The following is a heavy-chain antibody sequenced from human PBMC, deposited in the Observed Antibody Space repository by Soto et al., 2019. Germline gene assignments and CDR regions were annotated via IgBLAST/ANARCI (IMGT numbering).Heavy chain of an antibody. CDR2: IIPILGIA. J-gene: IGHJ3*02. CDR1: GGTFSSYT. D-gene: IGHD3-10*01. V-gene: IGHV1-69*08. Sequence: QVQLVQSGAEVKKPGSSVKVSCKASGGTFSSYTISWVRQAPGQGLEWMGRIIPILGIANYAQKFQGRVTITADKSTSTAYMELSCLRSEDTAVYYCARDRGERNSHDAFDIWGQGTMVTVSS. CDR3: ARDRGERNSHDAFDI.